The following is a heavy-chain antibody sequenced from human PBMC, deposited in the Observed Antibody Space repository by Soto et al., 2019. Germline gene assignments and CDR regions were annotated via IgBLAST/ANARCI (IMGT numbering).Heavy chain of an antibody. CDR1: GGSISSGDYY. CDR3: ARNNFWSGYYPSYYYYGMDV. V-gene: IGHV4-30-4*01. D-gene: IGHD3-3*01. Sequence: TLSLTCTVSGGSISSGDYYWSWIRQPPGKGLEWIGYIYYSGSTYYNPSLKSRVTISVDTSKNQFSLKLSSVTAADTAVYYCARNNFWSGYYPSYYYYGMDVWGQGTTVTVSS. J-gene: IGHJ6*02. CDR2: IYYSGST.